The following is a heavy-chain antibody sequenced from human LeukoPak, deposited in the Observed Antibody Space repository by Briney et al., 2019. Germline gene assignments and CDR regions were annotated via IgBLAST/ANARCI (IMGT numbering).Heavy chain of an antibody. D-gene: IGHD3-16*01. Sequence: ASVTVSCKASGYTFTGYYMHWVRQAPGQGLEWMGWINPNSGGTNYAQKFQGRVTMTRDTSISTAYMELSRLRSDDTAVYYCARDSLLLRSSGGHDYWGQGTLVTVSS. CDR2: INPNSGGT. CDR3: ARDSLLLRSSGGHDY. V-gene: IGHV1-2*02. CDR1: GYTFTGYY. J-gene: IGHJ4*02.